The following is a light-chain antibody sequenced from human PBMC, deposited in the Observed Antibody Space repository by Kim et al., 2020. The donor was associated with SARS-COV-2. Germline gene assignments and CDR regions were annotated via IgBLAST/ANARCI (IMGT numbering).Light chain of an antibody. CDR3: QQYGSSPPVT. J-gene: IGKJ2*01. CDR1: QSVSSSY. CDR2: GAS. Sequence: SPGERATRSCRASQSVSSSYLAWYQQKPGQAPRLLIYGASSRATGIPDRFSGSGSGTDFTLTISRLEPEDFAVYYCQQYGSSPPVTFGQGTKLEI. V-gene: IGKV3-20*01.